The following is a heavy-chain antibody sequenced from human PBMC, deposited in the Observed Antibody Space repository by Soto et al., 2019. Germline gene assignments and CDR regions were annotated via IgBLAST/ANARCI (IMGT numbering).Heavy chain of an antibody. D-gene: IGHD3-10*01. CDR3: EREVQVHAPAFVY. V-gene: IGHV1-69*19. CDR2: ISPMFGAA. J-gene: IGHJ4*02. CDR1: GGTFNTYA. Sequence: QVQLVQSGAEMKKPGSSVKVSCQSSGGTFNTYAMNWVRQAPGQGPEWMGDISPMFGAANYAPKFQGRVTSTADESTGTSYMQLSTLTSEDTAVDFCEREVQVHAPAFVYWGQGTLVTVSS.